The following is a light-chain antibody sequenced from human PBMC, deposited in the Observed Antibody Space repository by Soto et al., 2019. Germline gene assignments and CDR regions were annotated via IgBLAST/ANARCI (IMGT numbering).Light chain of an antibody. J-gene: IGLJ2*01. Sequence: QSVLTQPPSVSGAPGQRVTISCTGSSSNIGAGYDVHWYQQLPGTAPKLLIYGNSNRPSGVPDRFSGSKSGTSASHAITGLHAEDAADYYCQSYDSSLDVVFGGGTKLTVL. CDR2: GNS. CDR1: SSNIGAGYD. CDR3: QSYDSSLDVV. V-gene: IGLV1-40*01.